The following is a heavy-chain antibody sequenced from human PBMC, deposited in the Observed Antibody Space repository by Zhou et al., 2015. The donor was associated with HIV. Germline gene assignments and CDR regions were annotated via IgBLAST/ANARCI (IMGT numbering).Heavy chain of an antibody. D-gene: IGHD2-2*01. CDR3: ARGYCSSTSCYREYFQH. Sequence: QVQLVQSGAEVRKPGSSVKVSCKASGGTFSSYAISWVRQAPGQGLEWMGGIIPIFGTANYAQKFQGRVTITADESTSTAYMELSSLRSEDTAVYYCARGYCSSTSCYREYFQHWGQGQPWSPSPQ. V-gene: IGHV1-69*01. J-gene: IGHJ1*01. CDR2: IIPIFGTA. CDR1: GGTFSSYA.